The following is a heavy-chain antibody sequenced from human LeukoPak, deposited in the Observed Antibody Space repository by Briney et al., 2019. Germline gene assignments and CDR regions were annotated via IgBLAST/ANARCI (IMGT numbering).Heavy chain of an antibody. J-gene: IGHJ3*02. D-gene: IGHD6-13*01. CDR3: ARFSNPRIAYAFDI. V-gene: IGHV4-59*01. CDR2: IYYSGST. Sequence: SETLSLTCTVSGGSISSYYWSWIRQPPGKGLEWIGYIYYSGSTNYNPSLKSRVTISVDTSKNQFSLKLSSVTAADTAVYYCARFSNPRIAYAFDIWGQGTMVTVSS. CDR1: GGSISSYY.